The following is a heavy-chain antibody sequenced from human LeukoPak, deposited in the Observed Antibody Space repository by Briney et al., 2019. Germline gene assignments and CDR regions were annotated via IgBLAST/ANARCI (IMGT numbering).Heavy chain of an antibody. J-gene: IGHJ4*02. CDR2: IYYTGNT. Sequence: SETLSLTCTVSGVSISSSNSYWGWIRQPPGKGLEWIGSIYYTGNTYYNPSLKSRVTISVDTSKNQFSLKLSSVTAADTAVYYCARSDGYNLDYFDYWGQGTLVTVSS. V-gene: IGHV4-39*07. CDR1: GVSISSSNSY. D-gene: IGHD5-24*01. CDR3: ARSDGYNLDYFDY.